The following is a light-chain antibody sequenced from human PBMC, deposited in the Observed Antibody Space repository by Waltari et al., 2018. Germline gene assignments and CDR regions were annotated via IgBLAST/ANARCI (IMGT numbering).Light chain of an antibody. J-gene: IGKJ1*01. CDR3: QHYVRLPVT. CDR1: QSVSRT. Sequence: EIVLTQSPGTLSLSPGERVHLSCRASQSVSRTLAWYQQKPGQAPRLLMYGASNRATGIPDRFSGSGSGTDFSLTISRLEPEDFAVYYCQHYVRLPVTFGQGTKVEIK. V-gene: IGKV3-20*01. CDR2: GAS.